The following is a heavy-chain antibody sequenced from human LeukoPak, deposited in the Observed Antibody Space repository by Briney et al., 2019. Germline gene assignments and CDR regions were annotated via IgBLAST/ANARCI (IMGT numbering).Heavy chain of an antibody. Sequence: SETLSLTCTVSGASISGYYWSWIRQPAGKGLDWIGRIYNSGSTNYNPSLKSRVTISVDTSKNQFSLKLSSVTAADTAVYYCARDEENDILTGGGIDPWGQGTLVTVSP. D-gene: IGHD3-9*01. V-gene: IGHV4-4*07. CDR2: IYNSGST. CDR3: ARDEENDILTGGGIDP. J-gene: IGHJ5*02. CDR1: GASISGYY.